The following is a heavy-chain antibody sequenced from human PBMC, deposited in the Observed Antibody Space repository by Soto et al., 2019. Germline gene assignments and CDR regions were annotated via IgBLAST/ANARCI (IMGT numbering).Heavy chain of an antibody. CDR1: GGSISSSSYY. V-gene: IGHV4-39*07. CDR2: IYYSGST. Sequence: SETLSLTCTVSGGSISSSSYYWGWIRQPPGKGLEWIGSIYYSGSTYYNPSHKSRVTISVDTSKNQFSLKLSSVTAADTAVYYCARSPGWTGTYFDYWGQGTLVTVSS. D-gene: IGHD3-9*01. J-gene: IGHJ4*02. CDR3: ARSPGWTGTYFDY.